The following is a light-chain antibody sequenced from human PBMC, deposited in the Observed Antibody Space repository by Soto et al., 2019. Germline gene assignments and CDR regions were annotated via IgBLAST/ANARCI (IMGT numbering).Light chain of an antibody. Sequence: AIRMTQSPSSFSASTGDRATITCRASQGISSYLAWYQQKPGKAAKLLIYAASTLQSVVPSRFSGSGSGTDFTLTISCLQSEDFATYYCQQYYSYPLTFGQGTKVEIK. CDR2: AAS. CDR3: QQYYSYPLT. J-gene: IGKJ1*01. V-gene: IGKV1-8*01. CDR1: QGISSY.